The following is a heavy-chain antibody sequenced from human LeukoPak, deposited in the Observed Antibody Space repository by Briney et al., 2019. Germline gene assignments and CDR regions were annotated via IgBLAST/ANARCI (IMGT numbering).Heavy chain of an antibody. J-gene: IGHJ6*03. CDR3: AKLGAGGYYSYMDV. D-gene: IGHD3-16*01. V-gene: IGHV3-23*01. Sequence: GGSLTLSCAVSGFTFGNYAMTWVRQAPGKGLESVSSISTDGTPYYADSVKGRFTISRDNSKNTLYLQMNSLRAEDTAVYYCAKLGAGGYYSYMDVWGKGTTVTVSS. CDR1: GFTFGNYA. CDR2: ISTDGTP.